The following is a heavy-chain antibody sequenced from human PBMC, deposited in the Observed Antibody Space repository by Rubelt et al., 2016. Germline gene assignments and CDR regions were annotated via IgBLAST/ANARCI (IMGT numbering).Heavy chain of an antibody. CDR1: GGSFSGYY. V-gene: IGHV4-34*01. CDR2: IYHSGST. CDR3: AGGGRYYGSGSYQRHNWFDP. J-gene: IGHJ5*02. Sequence: QVQLQQWGAGLLKPSETLSLTCAVYGGSFSGYYWSWIRQPPGKGLEWLGEIYHSGSTNYNPSLKSRVTISVDTSRNQFSLKLSSATAADTAVYYCAGGGRYYGSGSYQRHNWFDPWGQGTLVTVSS. D-gene: IGHD3-10*01.